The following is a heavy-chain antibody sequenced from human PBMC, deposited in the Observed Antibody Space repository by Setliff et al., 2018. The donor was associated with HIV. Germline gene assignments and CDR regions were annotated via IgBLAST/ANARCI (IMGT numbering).Heavy chain of an antibody. J-gene: IGHJ6*03. CDR1: GSSFTSSW. Sequence: GASLTLSCQGSGSSFTSSWIGWVRQMPGKGLEWMGIIYPGDSDTRYSPSFQGQVTTAADKSISTAYLQWSSLKAADTAMYYCARHGRGYCSGGSCYSEYYYMDVWGKGTTVTVSS. CDR2: IYPGDSDT. D-gene: IGHD2-15*01. V-gene: IGHV5-51*01. CDR3: ARHGRGYCSGGSCYSEYYYMDV.